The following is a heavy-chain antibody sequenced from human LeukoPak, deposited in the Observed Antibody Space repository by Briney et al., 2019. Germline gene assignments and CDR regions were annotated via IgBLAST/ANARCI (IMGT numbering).Heavy chain of an antibody. J-gene: IGHJ6*03. CDR1: GGTFSSYA. Sequence: SVKVSCKASGGTFSSYAISWVRQAPGQGLEWMGGIIPIFGTANYAQKFRGRVTITADESTSTAYMELSSLRSEDTAVYYCARDRIAAAGRGYYYYYMDVWGKGTTVTVSS. CDR3: ARDRIAAAGRGYYYYYMDV. V-gene: IGHV1-69*13. CDR2: IIPIFGTA. D-gene: IGHD6-13*01.